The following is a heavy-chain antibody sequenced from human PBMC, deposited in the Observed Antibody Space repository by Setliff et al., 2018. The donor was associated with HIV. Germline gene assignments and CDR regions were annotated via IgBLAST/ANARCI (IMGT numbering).Heavy chain of an antibody. CDR2: IYYSGST. J-gene: IGHJ4*02. V-gene: IGHV4-59*06. Sequence: SETLSLTCTVSGGSISSYYWSWIRQHPGKGLEWIGYIYYSGSTYYNPSLKSRVTISVDTSKNQFSLKLSSVTAADTAVYYCAREAYCTNGVCSTFDYWGQGTLVTVSS. D-gene: IGHD2-8*01. CDR1: GGSISSYY. CDR3: AREAYCTNGVCSTFDY.